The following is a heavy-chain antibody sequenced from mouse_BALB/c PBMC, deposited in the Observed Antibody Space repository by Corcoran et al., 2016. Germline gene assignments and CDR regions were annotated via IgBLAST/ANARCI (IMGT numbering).Heavy chain of an antibody. CDR3: ARSLYGNSYYYAMDY. CDR2: INPNNGGT. D-gene: IGHD2-10*02. V-gene: IGHV1-18*01. CDR1: GYTFTEYT. J-gene: IGHJ4*01. Sequence: EVKLQQSGPVLVKPGASVKISCKTSGYTFTEYTMHWVKQSHGKSLVWIGGINPNNGGTSYNQKFKGKATLTVDKSSSTAYMERRSLTSEDSAVYYCARSLYGNSYYYAMDYWGQGTSVTVSS.